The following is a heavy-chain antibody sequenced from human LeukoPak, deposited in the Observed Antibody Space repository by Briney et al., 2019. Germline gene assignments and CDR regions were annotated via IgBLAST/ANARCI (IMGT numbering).Heavy chain of an antibody. J-gene: IGHJ4*02. CDR2: ISGSGSTI. D-gene: IGHD2-15*01. Sequence: GGSLRPSCEASGFTLSSYSMNWVRQAPGKGLEWVSYISGSGSTIYYADSVKGRFTISRDNAKNSLYLQMNSLRDEDTAVYYCAGLGYCGGGSCSNWGQGTLVAVSS. V-gene: IGHV3-48*02. CDR1: GFTLSSYS. CDR3: AGLGYCGGGSCSN.